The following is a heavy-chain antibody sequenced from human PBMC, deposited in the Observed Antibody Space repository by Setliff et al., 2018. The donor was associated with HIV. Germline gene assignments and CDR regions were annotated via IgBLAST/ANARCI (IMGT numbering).Heavy chain of an antibody. D-gene: IGHD3-10*01. CDR1: GYTFTEYY. CDR3: ASFVFRDTTDEYYRPPGDHPLYYFDY. V-gene: IGHV1-69-2*01. CDR2: IDPEDGET. Sequence: GASVKVSCKASGYTFTEYYIHWVQQAPGKGLEWMGHIDPEDGETIYAEKFQGRVTMTADRYTNTDYMELGNLRSEDTAVYYCASFVFRDTTDEYYRPPGDHPLYYFDYWAQGTLVTVSS. J-gene: IGHJ4*02.